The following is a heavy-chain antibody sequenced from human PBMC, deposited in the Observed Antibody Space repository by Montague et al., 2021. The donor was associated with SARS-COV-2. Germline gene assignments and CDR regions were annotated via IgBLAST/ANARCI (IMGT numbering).Heavy chain of an antibody. CDR1: GFTFSTFA. D-gene: IGHD3-22*01. Sequence: SLRLSCAASGFTFSTFAMNWVRQAPGKGLEWVSTISSGGSTMDHADSVKGRFTISRDDAKNSLYLQMNSLRAEDTAVYYCARDRTMIGGIFPYYSGMDLWGQGTTVTVSS. CDR3: ARDRTMIGGIFPYYSGMDL. V-gene: IGHV3-48*03. CDR2: ISSGGSTM. J-gene: IGHJ6*02.